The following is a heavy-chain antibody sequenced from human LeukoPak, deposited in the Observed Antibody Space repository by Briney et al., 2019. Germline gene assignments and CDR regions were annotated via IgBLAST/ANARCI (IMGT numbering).Heavy chain of an antibody. D-gene: IGHD1-20*01. CDR3: ARAYNWNPYQSYWYFDL. Sequence: ASVKVSCKVSGYTLTELSMYWVRQAPGKGLEWMGGFDPEDGETIYAQKFQGRVTMTSDTSISTAYMEVSRLRSDDTAVYYCARAYNWNPYQSYWYFDLWGRGTLVTVSS. J-gene: IGHJ2*01. CDR2: FDPEDGET. V-gene: IGHV1-24*01. CDR1: GYTLTELS.